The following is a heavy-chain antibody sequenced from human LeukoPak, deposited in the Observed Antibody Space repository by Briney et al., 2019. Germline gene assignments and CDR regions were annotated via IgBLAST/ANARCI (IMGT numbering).Heavy chain of an antibody. Sequence: GGSLRLSCAASGFTFSSYAMSWVRQAPGKGLEWVSVISGSGGSTYYADSVKGRFTISRDNFKSTLYLQMNSLRAEDTAVYYCAKDRDSGYEALDYWGQGTLVTVSS. V-gene: IGHV3-23*01. CDR3: AKDRDSGYEALDY. D-gene: IGHD5-12*01. CDR2: ISGSGGST. J-gene: IGHJ4*02. CDR1: GFTFSSYA.